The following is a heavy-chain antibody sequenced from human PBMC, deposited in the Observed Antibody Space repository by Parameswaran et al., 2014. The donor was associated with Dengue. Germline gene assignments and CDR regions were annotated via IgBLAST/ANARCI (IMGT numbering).Heavy chain of an antibody. CDR3: ARRLAGNRYSYGTFDY. J-gene: IGHJ4*02. V-gene: IGHV4-39*01. Sequence: SETLSLTCTVSGGSISSSSYYWGWIRQPPGKGLEWIGSIYYSGSTYYNPSLKSRVTISVDTSKNQFSLKLSSVTAADTAVYYCARRLAGNRYSYGTFDYWGQGTLVTVSS. D-gene: IGHD5-18*01. CDR1: GGSISSSSYY. CDR2: IYYSGST.